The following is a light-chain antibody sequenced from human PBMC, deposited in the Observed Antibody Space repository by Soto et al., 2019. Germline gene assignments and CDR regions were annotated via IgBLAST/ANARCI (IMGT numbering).Light chain of an antibody. J-gene: IGLJ1*01. Sequence: QSALTQPASVSGSAGQSITISCTGTSSDVGGYDYVSWYQQHPGKAPRLMIYKASNRPSGVSHRFSGSRSGNTASLTISGLQXEDEADYYCSSYTSGSTLYVFGTGTKV. V-gene: IGLV2-14*01. CDR3: SSYTSGSTLYV. CDR2: KAS. CDR1: SSDVGGYDY.